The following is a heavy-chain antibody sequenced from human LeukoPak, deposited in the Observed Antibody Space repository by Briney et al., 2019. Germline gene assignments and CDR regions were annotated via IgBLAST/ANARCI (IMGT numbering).Heavy chain of an antibody. J-gene: IGHJ3*02. CDR3: ARECGDYENAFDI. CDR2: ISSSGSTI. D-gene: IGHD4-17*01. CDR1: GFTFSDYY. Sequence: GGSLRLSCAASGFTFSDYYMSWIRQAPGKGLEWVSYISSSGSTIDYADSVKGRFTISRDNAKNSLYLQMNSLRAEDTAVYYCARECGDYENAFDIWGQGTMVTVSS. V-gene: IGHV3-11*01.